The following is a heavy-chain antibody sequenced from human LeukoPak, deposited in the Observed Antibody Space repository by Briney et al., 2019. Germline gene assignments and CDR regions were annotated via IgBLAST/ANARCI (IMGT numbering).Heavy chain of an antibody. CDR1: GYMFSSYG. CDR2: VTTYNGNT. Sequence: ASVQVSCKASGYMFSSYGITWVRQAPGQGLEWMGWVTTYNGNTHYAQKFQGRVTLTADTSTSTAYMELRGLRSDDTAASYCAREDHGGHQFDPWGQGTLVTVSS. CDR3: AREDHGGHQFDP. V-gene: IGHV1-18*01. D-gene: IGHD4-17*01. J-gene: IGHJ5*02.